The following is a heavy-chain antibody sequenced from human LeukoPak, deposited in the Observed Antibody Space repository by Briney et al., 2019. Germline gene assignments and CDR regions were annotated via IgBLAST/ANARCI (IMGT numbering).Heavy chain of an antibody. CDR1: GFSFSNYD. V-gene: IGHV3-30*02. Sequence: GGSLRLSCAASGFSFSNYDMHWVRQAPGKGLEWVAVIRYDGNNKYSADSVKGRFTISRDNSKNPLFLQMNTLRAEDTAVYYCAKGGSLGFDYWGQGTLVTVSS. J-gene: IGHJ4*02. CDR2: IRYDGNNK. CDR3: AKGGSLGFDY. D-gene: IGHD7-27*01.